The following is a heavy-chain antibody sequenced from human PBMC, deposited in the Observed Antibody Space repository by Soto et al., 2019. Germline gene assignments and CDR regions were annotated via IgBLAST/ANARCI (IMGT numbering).Heavy chain of an antibody. D-gene: IGHD3-3*01. CDR3: ATAEPRYYDFWSGYPRAAFDI. V-gene: IGHV1-24*01. J-gene: IGHJ3*02. CDR2: FDPEDGET. Sequence: ASVKVSCKVSGYTLTEVSMRWVRQAPGKGLEWMGGFDPEDGETIYAQKFQGRVTMTEDTSTDTAYMELSSLRSEDTAVYYCATAEPRYYDFWSGYPRAAFDIWGQGTMVTVSS. CDR1: GYTLTEVS.